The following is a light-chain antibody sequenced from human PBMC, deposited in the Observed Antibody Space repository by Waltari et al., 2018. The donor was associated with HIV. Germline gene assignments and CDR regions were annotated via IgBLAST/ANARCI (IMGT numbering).Light chain of an antibody. Sequence: SYELTPPPSVYVCPGQTATIHFFGGKFRDYYPSWYQPWPGQSPVLVISQDRKRPSGIPERFSGSISGNTATLTISGTQSMDEGDYYCQAWDTNPVIFGGGTKLSVL. V-gene: IGLV3-1*01. CDR3: QAWDTNPVI. J-gene: IGLJ2*01. CDR2: QDR. CDR1: KFRDYY.